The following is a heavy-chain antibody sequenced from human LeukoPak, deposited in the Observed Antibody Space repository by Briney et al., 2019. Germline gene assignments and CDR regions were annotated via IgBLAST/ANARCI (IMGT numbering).Heavy chain of an antibody. CDR3: ARDLGGSSSWFDS. Sequence: SEILSLTCTVSGGSISSHYWSWIRQPPGKGLEWIGYMYDSGSTNYNPSLKSRVFISVDTSKNQFSLKLTSVTAADTAVYYCARDLGGSSSWFDSWGQGTLVTVSS. J-gene: IGHJ5*01. V-gene: IGHV4-59*11. D-gene: IGHD6-13*01. CDR2: MYDSGST. CDR1: GGSISSHY.